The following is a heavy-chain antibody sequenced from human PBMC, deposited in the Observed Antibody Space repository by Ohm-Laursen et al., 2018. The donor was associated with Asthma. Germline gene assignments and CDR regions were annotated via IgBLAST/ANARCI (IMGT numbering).Heavy chain of an antibody. CDR1: GFTFRSYA. D-gene: IGHD3-3*01. J-gene: IGHJ4*02. CDR2: MSYDGSLK. Sequence: SLRLSCIASGFTFRSYAMHWVRQAPGKGLEWVAVMSYDGSLKYYADSVNGRFTISKDDSRDTLYLQMNSLGPDDTAVYYCARDVMEWYLPAFDFWGQGTLVTVSS. CDR3: ARDVMEWYLPAFDF. V-gene: IGHV3-30-3*01.